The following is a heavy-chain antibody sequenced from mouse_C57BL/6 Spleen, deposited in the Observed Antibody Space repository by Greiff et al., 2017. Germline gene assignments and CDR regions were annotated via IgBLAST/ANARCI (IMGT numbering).Heavy chain of an antibody. J-gene: IGHJ3*01. CDR2: IYPGSGST. Sequence: VQLQQPGAELVKPGASVKMSCKASGYTFTSYWITWVKQRPGQGLEWIGDIYPGSGSTNYNEKFKGKATLTVDTSSSTAYMQLSSLTSADFAVYYCGSNWDTWFAYWGQGTLVTVSA. CDR1: GYTFTSYW. CDR3: GSNWDTWFAY. D-gene: IGHD4-1*01. V-gene: IGHV1-55*01.